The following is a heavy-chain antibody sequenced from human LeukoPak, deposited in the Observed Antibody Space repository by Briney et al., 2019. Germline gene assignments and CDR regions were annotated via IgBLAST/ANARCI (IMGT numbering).Heavy chain of an antibody. CDR2: IYYSGST. V-gene: IGHV4-39*07. CDR1: GGSISSSSYY. J-gene: IGHJ4*02. D-gene: IGHD3-22*01. CDR3: ATGGIVVAALDY. Sequence: SETLSLTCTVSGGSISSSSYYWGWIRQPPGKGLEWIGSIYYSGSTNYNPSLKSRVTISVDTSKNQFSLKLSSVTAADTAVYYCATGGIVVAALDYWGQGTLVTVSS.